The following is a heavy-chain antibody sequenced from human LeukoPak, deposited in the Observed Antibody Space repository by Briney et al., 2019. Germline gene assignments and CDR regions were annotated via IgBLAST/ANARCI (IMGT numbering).Heavy chain of an antibody. D-gene: IGHD3-10*01. J-gene: IGHJ4*02. V-gene: IGHV3-64D*06. CDR1: GFTFSTYS. CDR2: ISSIGDST. Sequence: GGSLRLSCSASGFTFSTYSIHWVRQAPGKGLELVSSISSIGDSTYYADSVKDRFTISRDNSKNTLFLQMSSLRAEDTAVYYCVKGGNSYGSGSYDYFDYWGQGTLVTVSS. CDR3: VKGGNSYGSGSYDYFDY.